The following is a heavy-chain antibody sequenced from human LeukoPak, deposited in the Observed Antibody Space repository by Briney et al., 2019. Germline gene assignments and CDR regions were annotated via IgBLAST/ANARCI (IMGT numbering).Heavy chain of an antibody. J-gene: IGHJ4*02. CDR3: ARGPENDFTFDY. CDR1: GGTFSSYA. CDR2: IIPIFGIA. V-gene: IGHV1-69*04. D-gene: IGHD2-21*02. Sequence: SVKVSCKASGGTFSSYAISWVRQAPGQGLEWMGRIIPIFGIANYAQKFQGRVTITADKSTSTAYMELSSLRTEDTAVYYCARGPENDFTFDYWGQGTLVTVSS.